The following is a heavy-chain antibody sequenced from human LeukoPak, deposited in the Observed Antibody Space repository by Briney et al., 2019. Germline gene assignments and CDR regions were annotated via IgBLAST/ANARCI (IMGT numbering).Heavy chain of an antibody. V-gene: IGHV3-23*01. CDR3: AKAGGVGYYFDY. CDR1: GFTFNNYA. J-gene: IGHJ4*02. D-gene: IGHD2-8*01. CDR2: ISDSRSST. Sequence: HPGGSLRLSCAASGFTFNNYAMSWVRQAPGKGLEWVSAISDSRSSTYYADSIKGRFTISRDNSKNTLYLQMNSLGAEDTAVYYCAKAGGVGYYFDYWGQGTLVTVSS.